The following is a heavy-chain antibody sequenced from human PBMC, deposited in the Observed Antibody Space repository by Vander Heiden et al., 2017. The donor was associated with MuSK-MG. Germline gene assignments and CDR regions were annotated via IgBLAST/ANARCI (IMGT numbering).Heavy chain of an antibody. Sequence: QVQLQESGPGLVKPSQTLSLTCTVSGGSISSGDYYWSWIRQPPGKGLEWIGYIYYSGSTYYNPALKSRVTISVDTSKNQFSLKLSSVTAEDTAVYYCARDRGYSNYGDAFDIWGQGTMVTVSS. D-gene: IGHD4-4*01. CDR2: IYYSGST. CDR3: ARDRGYSNYGDAFDI. CDR1: GGSISSGDYY. V-gene: IGHV4-30-4*08. J-gene: IGHJ3*02.